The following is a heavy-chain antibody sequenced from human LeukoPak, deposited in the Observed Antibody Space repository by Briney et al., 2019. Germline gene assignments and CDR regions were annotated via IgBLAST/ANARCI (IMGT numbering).Heavy chain of an antibody. Sequence: GGSLRLSCAASGFTFSSYWMHWVRQAPGKGLVWVSRINSDGSSTGYADSVKGRFTISRDNAKNTLYLQMNSLRAEDTAVYYCARVSDYYGSGSYLRYYYGMDVWGQGTTVTVSS. CDR2: INSDGSST. V-gene: IGHV3-74*01. CDR3: ARVSDYYGSGSYLRYYYGMDV. D-gene: IGHD3-10*01. J-gene: IGHJ6*02. CDR1: GFTFSSYW.